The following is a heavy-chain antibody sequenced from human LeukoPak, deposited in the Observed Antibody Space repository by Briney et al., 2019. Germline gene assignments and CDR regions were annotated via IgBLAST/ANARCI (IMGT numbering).Heavy chain of an antibody. CDR1: GFTFSSYA. V-gene: IGHV3-7*01. Sequence: GGSLRLSCAASGFTFSSYAMHWVRQAPGKGLEWVANIKQDESEKYYVDSVKGRFTISRDNAKNSLYLQMNSLRAEDTAVHYCARGGGTHYDILTGYYTYYYYGMDVWGQGTTVTVSS. D-gene: IGHD3-9*01. CDR2: IKQDESEK. CDR3: ARGGGTHYDILTGYYTYYYYGMDV. J-gene: IGHJ6*02.